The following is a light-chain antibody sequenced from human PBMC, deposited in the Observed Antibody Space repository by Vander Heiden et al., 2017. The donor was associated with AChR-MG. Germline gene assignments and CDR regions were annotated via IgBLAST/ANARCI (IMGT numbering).Light chain of an antibody. V-gene: IGLV3-21*02. J-gene: IGLJ3*02. CDR1: NIGSKS. CDR2: DDS. CDR3: QVWDSSSDQGV. Sequence: SYVLTQPPSVSVAPGETARISCGGNNIGSKSVHWYQQKPGQAPVLVVYDDSDRPSGIPERFSGSNSGNTAKLTISRVEAGDEADYYGQVWDSSSDQGVFGGRTKLTVL.